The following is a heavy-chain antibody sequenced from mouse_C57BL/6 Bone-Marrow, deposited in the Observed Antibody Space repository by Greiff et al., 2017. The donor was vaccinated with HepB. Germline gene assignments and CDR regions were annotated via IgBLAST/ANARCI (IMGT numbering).Heavy chain of an antibody. J-gene: IGHJ2*01. CDR1: GFNIKDDY. CDR3: TTSRYGNYDY. V-gene: IGHV14-4*01. D-gene: IGHD2-1*01. Sequence: EVMLVESGAELVRPGASVKLSCTASGFNIKDDYMHWVKQRPEQGLEWIGWIDPENGDTEYASKFQGKATITADTSSNTAYLQLSSLTSEDTAVYYCTTSRYGNYDYWGQGTTLTVSS. CDR2: IDPENGDT.